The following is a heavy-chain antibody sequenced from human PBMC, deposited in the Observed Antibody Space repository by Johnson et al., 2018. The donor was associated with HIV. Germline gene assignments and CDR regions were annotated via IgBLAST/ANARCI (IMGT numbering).Heavy chain of an antibody. CDR2: IDTAGDT. Sequence: EVQLVESGGGVVQPGRSLRLSRAASGFTFSSYDMHWVRQVTGKGLEWVSGIDTAGDTYYPGSVKGRFTISRDNSKNTLYLQMNSLRAEDTAVYYCAKVYSSSVPAPGIWGQGTMVTVSS. V-gene: IGHV3-13*01. CDR3: AKVYSSSVPAPGI. CDR1: GFTFSSYD. D-gene: IGHD6-6*01. J-gene: IGHJ3*02.